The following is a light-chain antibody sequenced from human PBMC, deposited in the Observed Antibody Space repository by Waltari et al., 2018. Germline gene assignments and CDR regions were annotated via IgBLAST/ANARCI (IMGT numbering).Light chain of an antibody. CDR2: EVS. V-gene: IGLV2-14*01. CDR1: DSDVAAYVF. J-gene: IGLJ1*01. CDR3: SSYTTSSAPGV. Sequence: QSALTQPASVSGSPGQSITISCSGTDSDVAAYVFASWYQQHPGKAPHLIIYEVSNRPSGISNRFSASKSGNTASLTISGLQAEDEADYYCSSYTTSSAPGVFGTGTRVTVL.